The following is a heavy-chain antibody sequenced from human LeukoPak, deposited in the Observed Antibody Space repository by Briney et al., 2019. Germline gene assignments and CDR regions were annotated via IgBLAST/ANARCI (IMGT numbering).Heavy chain of an antibody. V-gene: IGHV3-74*01. Sequence: GGSLRLSCAASGFIFSSNWMHWVGQAPGKGLVWVSRINEDGSTTNHADSVKGRFTISRDNAKNTLYMQMNSLRAEDTAVYYCVRDLGGRSGHWGQGTLVTVSS. D-gene: IGHD1-26*01. J-gene: IGHJ4*02. CDR3: VRDLGGRSGH. CDR2: INEDGSTT. CDR1: GFIFSSNW.